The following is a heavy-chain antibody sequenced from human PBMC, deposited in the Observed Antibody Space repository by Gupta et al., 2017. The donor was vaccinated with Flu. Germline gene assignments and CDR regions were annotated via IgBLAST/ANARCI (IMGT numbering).Heavy chain of an antibody. V-gene: IGHV1-2*02. D-gene: IGHD6-19*01. J-gene: IGHJ1*01. CDR2: INPNRGDT. CDR1: GYTFTYYY. Sequence: QVQLVQSGAEVKKPGASVRVSCKPSGYTFTYYYINWVRQAPGQGLEWMGWINPNRGDTNYAQKFQGRVTMTRDTSSSTAYMELNSLRSDDTAVYYCARDGAVACNPPEYFQHWGQGTLVNVSS. CDR3: ARDGAVACNPPEYFQH.